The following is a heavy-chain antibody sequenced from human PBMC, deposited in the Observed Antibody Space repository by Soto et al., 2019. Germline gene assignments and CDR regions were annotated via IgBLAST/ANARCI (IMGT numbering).Heavy chain of an antibody. J-gene: IGHJ6*02. CDR1: GFIFSNTW. D-gene: IGHD6-25*01. CDR3: TADIPNISANYGMDV. CDR2: IKTKIEGGTT. V-gene: IGHV3-15*07. Sequence: VGSLRLSCAASGFIFSNTWINWVRQAPGKGLEWVGRIKTKIEGGTTNYAAPVKGRFTVSGDDSKNTVYLHMNSLRTEDTAVYYCTADIPNISANYGMDVWGQGTTVTVS.